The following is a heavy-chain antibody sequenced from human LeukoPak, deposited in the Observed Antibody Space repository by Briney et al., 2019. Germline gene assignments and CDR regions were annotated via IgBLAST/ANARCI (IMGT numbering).Heavy chain of an antibody. CDR2: ISATGGST. V-gene: IGHV3-23*01. CDR1: GFTFSSYG. CDR3: AKGKVNHDGALDT. J-gene: IGHJ3*02. D-gene: IGHD2-21*01. Sequence: GGSLRLSCAASGFTFSSYGITWVRQAPGKGLEWVSTISATGGSTYYADSVKGRFTISRDDSKKMLYLQMNSLRAEDTAVYYCAKGKVNHDGALDTWGQGTLVTVSS.